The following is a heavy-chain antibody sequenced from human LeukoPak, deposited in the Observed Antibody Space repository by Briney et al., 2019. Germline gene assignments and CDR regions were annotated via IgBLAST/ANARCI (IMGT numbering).Heavy chain of an antibody. J-gene: IGHJ3*02. CDR3: ARDPAFDI. V-gene: IGHV3-48*01. CDR2: ISSSSSTI. Sequence: PGGSLRLSCAPSGFTFSMYSMNGVRQAPGRGREWVSYISSSSSTIYYADYVKRRFTISRDNAKNSLYLQMNSLRAEDTAVYYCARDPAFDIWGQGTMVTVSS. CDR1: GFTFSMYS.